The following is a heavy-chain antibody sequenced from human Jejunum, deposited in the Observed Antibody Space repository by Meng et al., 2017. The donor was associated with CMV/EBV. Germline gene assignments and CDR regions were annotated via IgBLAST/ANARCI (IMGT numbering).Heavy chain of an antibody. CDR3: ARDSPLDGYSLLDY. Sequence: GQLVQSGSELKQPGASVTVPCLPSGYTFTSYAINWVRQAPGQGPDWMGWIDPNTGNPTYDQGFTGRFVFSLDTSVSTAYLQINSLRADDTAVYYCARDSPLDGYSLLDYWGQGTLVTVSS. J-gene: IGHJ4*02. D-gene: IGHD5-24*01. CDR2: IDPNTGNP. CDR1: GYTFTSYA. V-gene: IGHV7-4-1*02.